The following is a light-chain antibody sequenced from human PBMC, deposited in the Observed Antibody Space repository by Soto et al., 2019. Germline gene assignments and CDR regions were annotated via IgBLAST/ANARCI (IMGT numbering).Light chain of an antibody. J-gene: IGLJ1*01. Sequence: QSVLTQPRSVSGSPGQSVTLSCTGTSSDVGGYNYVSWYQQHPGKAPKLMIYDVITRPSGVPDRFSGSKSGNTAPLTISGLQAEDEADYYCCSYAGSYTFVFGTGTKLTVL. CDR1: SSDVGGYNY. V-gene: IGLV2-11*01. CDR2: DVI. CDR3: CSYAGSYTFV.